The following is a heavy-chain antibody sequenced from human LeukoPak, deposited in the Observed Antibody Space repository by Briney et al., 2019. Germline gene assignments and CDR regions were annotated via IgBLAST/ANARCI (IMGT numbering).Heavy chain of an antibody. J-gene: IGHJ5*02. D-gene: IGHD3-3*01. V-gene: IGHV4-34*01. Sequence: SETLSLTCAVYGGSFSGYYWSWIRQPPGKGLEWIGEINHSGSTNYNPSLKSRVTISVDTSKNQFSLKLSSVTAADTAVYYCARIGTDFWSGYFWFDPWGQGTLVTVSS. CDR3: ARIGTDFWSGYFWFDP. CDR1: GGSFSGYY. CDR2: INHSGST.